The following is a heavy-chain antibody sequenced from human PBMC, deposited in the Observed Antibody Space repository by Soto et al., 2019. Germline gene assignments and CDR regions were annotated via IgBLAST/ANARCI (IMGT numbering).Heavy chain of an antibody. CDR1: GYTFTGYY. CDR3: ARTRYCSSTSCYSPLVY. Sequence: ASVKVSCKASGYTFTGYYMHWVRQAPGQGLEWMGWINPNGGGTNYAQKFQGRVTMTRDTSISTAYMELSRLRSDDTAVYYCARTRYCSSTSCYSPLVYWGQGTLVTVSS. CDR2: INPNGGGT. J-gene: IGHJ4*02. D-gene: IGHD2-2*01. V-gene: IGHV1-2*02.